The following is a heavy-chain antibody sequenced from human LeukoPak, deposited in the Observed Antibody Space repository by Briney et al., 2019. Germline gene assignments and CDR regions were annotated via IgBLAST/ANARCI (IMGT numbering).Heavy chain of an antibody. V-gene: IGHV4-38-2*02. J-gene: IGHJ4*02. CDR1: GYSISSGYY. D-gene: IGHD3-3*01. Sequence: PSETLSLTCTVSGYSISSGYYWGWIRQPPGRGLEWIGSIYHSGSTYYNPSLKSRVTISVDTSKNQFSLNLSSVTAADTAVYYCASTIFGAFDYWGQGTLVTVSS. CDR3: ASTIFGAFDY. CDR2: IYHSGST.